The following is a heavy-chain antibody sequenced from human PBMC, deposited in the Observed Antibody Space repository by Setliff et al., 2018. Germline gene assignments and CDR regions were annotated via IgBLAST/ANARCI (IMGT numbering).Heavy chain of an antibody. J-gene: IGHJ3*02. CDR1: GESFSNNY. CDR3: ARGRMRGSCSGPSCTYDPFDI. V-gene: IGHV4-34*01. Sequence: SETLSLTCSVYGESFSNNYWSWIRQPPGKGLEWIGESSHSGSTSYSPSLRSRVTMSVDTSKKQLSLKLSSVTAADTAVYYCARGRMRGSCSGPSCTYDPFDIWGQGTPVTVS. D-gene: IGHD2-2*01. CDR2: SSHSGST.